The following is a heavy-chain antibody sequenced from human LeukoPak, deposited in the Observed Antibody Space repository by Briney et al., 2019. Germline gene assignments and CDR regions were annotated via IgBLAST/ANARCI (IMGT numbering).Heavy chain of an antibody. J-gene: IGHJ5*02. D-gene: IGHD2-15*01. Sequence: PGGSLRLSCAASGFTFSSYSMNWVRQAPGKGLEWVSYISSSSSTIYYADSVRGRFTISRDNAKNPLYLQMNSLRAEDTAVYSCARGADGVSSNSRGWFDPWGQGTLVTVSS. CDR3: ARGADGVSSNSRGWFDP. CDR2: ISSSSSTI. CDR1: GFTFSSYS. V-gene: IGHV3-48*04.